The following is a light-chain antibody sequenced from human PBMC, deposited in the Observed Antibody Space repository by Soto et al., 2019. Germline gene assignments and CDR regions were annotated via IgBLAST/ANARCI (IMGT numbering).Light chain of an antibody. CDR1: SSDVGSYNL. V-gene: IGLV2-14*02. CDR3: TSFTSSNTWL. J-gene: IGLJ3*02. CDR2: EGS. Sequence: QSVLTQPASVSGSPGQSITISCTGTSSDVGSYNLVSWYQQHPGKAPKLMIYEGSKRPSGVSNRFSGSKSGNTASLTISGLQAEDEADYYCTSFTSSNTWLFGGGTKVTVL.